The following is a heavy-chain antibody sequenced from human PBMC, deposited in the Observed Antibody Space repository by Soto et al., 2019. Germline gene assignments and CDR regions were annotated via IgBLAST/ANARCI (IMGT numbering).Heavy chain of an antibody. CDR2: ISGSGGST. CDR1: GFTFSSYA. Sequence: GSLRLSCAASGFTFSSYAMSWVRQAPGKGLEWVSAISGSGGSTYYADSVKGRFTISRDNSKNTLYLQMNSLRAEDTAVYYCAKNGRITMIVVVITHDAFDIWGQGTMVTVSS. CDR3: AKNGRITMIVVVITHDAFDI. D-gene: IGHD3-22*01. J-gene: IGHJ3*02. V-gene: IGHV3-23*01.